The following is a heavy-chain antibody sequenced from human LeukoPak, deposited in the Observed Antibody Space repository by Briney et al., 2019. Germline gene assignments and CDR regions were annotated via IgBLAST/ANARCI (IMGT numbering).Heavy chain of an antibody. D-gene: IGHD1-1*01. CDR3: AREGAAGTNLNWFDP. Sequence: PSETLSLTCTVSGGSISSYYWSWIRQPPGKGLEWIGYISYSGSTNFNPSLKSRVTISVDTSKNQFSLKLSSVTAADTAVYYCAREGAAGTNLNWFDPWGQGTLVTVSS. V-gene: IGHV4-59*01. CDR1: GGSISSYY. J-gene: IGHJ5*02. CDR2: ISYSGST.